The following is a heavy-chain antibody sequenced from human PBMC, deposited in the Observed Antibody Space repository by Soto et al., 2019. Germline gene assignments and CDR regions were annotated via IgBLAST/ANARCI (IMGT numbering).Heavy chain of an antibody. CDR1: GLSFSGYD. J-gene: IGHJ4*02. Sequence: SDTLSLTCAFYGLSFSGYDWSWIRQPPGKGLEWIGEINHSGSTNYNPSLKSRVTISVDTSKNQFSLKLSSVTAADTAVYYCARGKLSDYVWGSYRYHFDYWGQGTVVTVSS. D-gene: IGHD3-16*02. V-gene: IGHV4-34*01. CDR2: INHSGST. CDR3: ARGKLSDYVWGSYRYHFDY.